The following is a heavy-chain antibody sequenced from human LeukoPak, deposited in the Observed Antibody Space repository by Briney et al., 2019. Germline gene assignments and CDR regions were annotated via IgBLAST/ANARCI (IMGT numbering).Heavy chain of an antibody. CDR2: ISGCGGST. Sequence: GASLRLSCEASGFTFSSYAMSWVRQAPGKGLEWVSAISGCGGSTYYAHSVKGRFTISRDNSKNTLYLQMKGLRAEATAVYYCAEGRSSNYFHYFDYWG. CDR1: GFTFSSYA. CDR3: AEGRSSNYFHYFDY. D-gene: IGHD4-11*01. J-gene: IGHJ4*01. V-gene: IGHV3-23*01.